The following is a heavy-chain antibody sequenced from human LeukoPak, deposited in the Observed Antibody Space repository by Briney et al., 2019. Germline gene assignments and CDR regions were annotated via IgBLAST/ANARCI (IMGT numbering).Heavy chain of an antibody. J-gene: IGHJ4*02. CDR3: AKDRPGGSYYFDY. D-gene: IGHD1-26*01. Sequence: LPGGSLRLSCAASGFTFSSYWMHWVRQTPGKGLVWVSRINSDGSSTSYADSVKGRFTISRDNSKNTLYLRMKSQRAEDTAVYYCAKDRPGGSYYFDYWGQGTLVTVSS. V-gene: IGHV3-74*01. CDR1: GFTFSSYW. CDR2: INSDGSST.